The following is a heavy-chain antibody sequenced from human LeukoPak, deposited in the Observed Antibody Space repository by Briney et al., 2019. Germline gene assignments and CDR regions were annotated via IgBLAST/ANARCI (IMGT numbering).Heavy chain of an antibody. J-gene: IGHJ6*03. D-gene: IGHD2-2*01. V-gene: IGHV3-20*04. CDR2: INWKSGST. CDR1: GFTFDDYG. CDR3: ARLGYCSSTSRYVNYYYYMDV. Sequence: GGSLRLSCAASGFTFDDYGMSWVRQAPGKGPEWVSGINWKSGSTGYADSVKGRFTISRDNAKNSLYLQMNSLRAEDTALYYCARLGYCSSTSRYVNYYYYMDVWGKGTTVTVSS.